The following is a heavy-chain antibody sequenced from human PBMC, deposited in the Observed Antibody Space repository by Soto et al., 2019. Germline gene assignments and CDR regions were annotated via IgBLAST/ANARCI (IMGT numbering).Heavy chain of an antibody. Sequence: GGSLRLSCAASGFTFSSYDMHWVRQAPGKGLEWVAVIWYDGSNKYYADSVKGRFTISRDNSKNTLYLQMNSLRAEDTAVYYCARDRWDSSGWLGMDVWGQGTTVTVSS. D-gene: IGHD6-19*01. CDR3: ARDRWDSSGWLGMDV. J-gene: IGHJ6*02. V-gene: IGHV3-33*01. CDR2: IWYDGSNK. CDR1: GFTFSSYD.